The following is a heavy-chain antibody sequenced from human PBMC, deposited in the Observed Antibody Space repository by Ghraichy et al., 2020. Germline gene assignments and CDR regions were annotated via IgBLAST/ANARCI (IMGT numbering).Heavy chain of an antibody. CDR3: ARGSPYYDILTGYYSRRQEFSFFDY. Sequence: SETLSLTCAVYGGSFSGYYWSWIRQPPGKGLEWIGEINHSGSTNYNPSLKSRVTISVDTSKNQFSLKLSSVTAADTAVYYCARGSPYYDILTGYYSRRQEFSFFDYWGQGTLVTVSS. V-gene: IGHV4-34*01. CDR2: INHSGST. D-gene: IGHD3-9*01. J-gene: IGHJ4*02. CDR1: GGSFSGYY.